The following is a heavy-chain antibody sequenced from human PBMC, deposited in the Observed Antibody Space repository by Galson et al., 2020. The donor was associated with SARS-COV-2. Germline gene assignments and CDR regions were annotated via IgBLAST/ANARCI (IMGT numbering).Heavy chain of an antibody. J-gene: IGHJ5*02. D-gene: IGHD1-26*01. CDR1: GYTLTELS. CDR2: FDPDDGET. Sequence: ASVKVSCKVSGYTLTELSMHWVRQAPGKGLEWMGGFDPDDGETIYAQKFQGRVTMTEDTSTDTAYMELSSLRSEDTAVYYCATGTPVGATGWFDPWGQGTLVTVSS. V-gene: IGHV1-24*01. CDR3: ATGTPVGATGWFDP.